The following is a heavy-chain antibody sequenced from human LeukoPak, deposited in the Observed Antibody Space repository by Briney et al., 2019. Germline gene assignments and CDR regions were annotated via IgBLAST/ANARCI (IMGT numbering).Heavy chain of an antibody. D-gene: IGHD3-22*01. Sequence: GGSLRLSCAASGFTFVSYWMSWVRQAPGKGLEWVAYIKQDGSGKSYVDSVKGRFTISRDNAKNSLYLQMNSLRAEDTAVYYCARDPNYYDSSGYYAFDIWGQGTMVTVSS. J-gene: IGHJ3*02. V-gene: IGHV3-7*01. CDR1: GFTFVSYW. CDR2: IKQDGSGK. CDR3: ARDPNYYDSSGYYAFDI.